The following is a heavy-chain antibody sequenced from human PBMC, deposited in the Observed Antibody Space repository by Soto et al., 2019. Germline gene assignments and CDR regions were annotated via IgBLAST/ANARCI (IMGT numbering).Heavy chain of an antibody. V-gene: IGHV3-53*04. D-gene: IGHD1-1*01. J-gene: IGHJ4*02. CDR1: GFTVSSNY. CDR2: IYTDDST. Sequence: EVQLVESGGGLVQPGGSLRLSCAASGFTVSSNYMSWVRQAPGKGLEWLSVIYTDDSTYYADSVKGRFTISRHNSKNTLYLQMNSLRAEDTAVYYCTSGTSGISGPLYWGQGTLVTVSS. CDR3: TSGTSGISGPLY.